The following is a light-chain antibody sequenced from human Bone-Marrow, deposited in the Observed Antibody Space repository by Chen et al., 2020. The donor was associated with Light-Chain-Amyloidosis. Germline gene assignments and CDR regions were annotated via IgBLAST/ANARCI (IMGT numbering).Light chain of an antibody. CDR2: EVT. CDR3: SSYTITNTLV. J-gene: IGLJ1*01. CDR1: SSDVGGDNH. V-gene: IGLV2-14*01. Sequence: QSALTQPASVSGSPGQSITISCTGTSSDVGGDNHVSWYQQHPDKAPKLMIYEVTNQPPWVPDRFSGSKSDNTASLSISRLQTEDEADYFCSSYTITNTLVFGSGTRVTVL.